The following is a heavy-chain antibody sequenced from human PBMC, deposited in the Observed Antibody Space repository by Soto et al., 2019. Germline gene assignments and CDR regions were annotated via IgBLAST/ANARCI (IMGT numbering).Heavy chain of an antibody. CDR1: GFTFDDYG. CDR2: INWNGGST. CDR3: ARVSAGETADYYYYYMDV. Sequence: GGSLRLSCAASGFTFDDYGMSWVRQAPGKGLEWVSGINWNGGSTGYADSVKGRFTISRDNAKNSLYLQMNSLRAEDTALYHCARVSAGETADYYYYYMDVWGKGTTVTVSS. J-gene: IGHJ6*03. V-gene: IGHV3-20*01. D-gene: IGHD6-25*01.